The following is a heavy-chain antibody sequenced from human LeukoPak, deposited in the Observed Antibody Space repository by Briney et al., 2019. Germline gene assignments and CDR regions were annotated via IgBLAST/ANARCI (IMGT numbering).Heavy chain of an antibody. V-gene: IGHV3-23*01. CDR1: GFTVSDYS. J-gene: IGHJ4*02. D-gene: IGHD2-15*01. Sequence: GGALRLSCAASGFTVSDYSMSWVRQAPGKGLEWVSAISGSGSYTDYADSVKGRFTISRDNSKNTLYLQMNSLRAEDTAVYYCAKDRGISCSGGSCLIYWGQGTLVTVSS. CDR3: AKDRGISCSGGSCLIY. CDR2: ISGSGSYT.